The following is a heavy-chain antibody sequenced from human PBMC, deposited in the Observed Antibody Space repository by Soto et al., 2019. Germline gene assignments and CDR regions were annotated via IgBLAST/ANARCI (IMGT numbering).Heavy chain of an antibody. Sequence: PFLTCAVYGGSFHGYYWSWIRQPPGKGLEWIGEINHSGSVNFNPTFKSRVTISVDTSKNDFSLNLSSVTAADTAVYFCAREWGLLPYYVMNVWGHGTAVTVSS. D-gene: IGHD1-26*01. V-gene: IGHV4-34*01. CDR3: AREWGLLPYYVMNV. CDR2: INHSGSV. J-gene: IGHJ6*02. CDR1: GGSFHGYY.